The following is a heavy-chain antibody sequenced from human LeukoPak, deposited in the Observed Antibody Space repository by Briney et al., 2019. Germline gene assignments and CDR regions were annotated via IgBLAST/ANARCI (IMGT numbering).Heavy chain of an antibody. Sequence: PGGSLRLSCAASGFTFSSYSMHWPRHAPGKALEWVSSISSSSSYIYYADSVKGRFTISRDNAKNSLYLQMNSLRAEDTAVYYCARGHNWNYLVYWGQGTLVTVS. J-gene: IGHJ4*02. D-gene: IGHD1-20*01. V-gene: IGHV3-21*01. CDR2: ISSSSSYI. CDR3: ARGHNWNYLVY. CDR1: GFTFSSYS.